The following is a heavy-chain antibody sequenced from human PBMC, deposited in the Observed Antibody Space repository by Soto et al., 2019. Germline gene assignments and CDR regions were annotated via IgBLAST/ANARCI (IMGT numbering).Heavy chain of an antibody. CDR1: GYSISSGYY. J-gene: IGHJ4*02. CDR2: MHHGGTS. CDR3: ARDVGTFVATVYFDW. D-gene: IGHD4-4*01. V-gene: IGHV4-38-2*02. Sequence: SETLSLTCAVSGYSISSGYYWGWIRQPPGKGLEWIGNMHHGGTSYYNPSLKSRVTMSVDTSKNQFSLKLRSVTAADTAVYYCARDVGTFVATVYFDWWGQGTLVTVSS.